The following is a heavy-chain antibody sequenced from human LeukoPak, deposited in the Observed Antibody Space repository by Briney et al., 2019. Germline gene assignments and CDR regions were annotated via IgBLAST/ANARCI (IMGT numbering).Heavy chain of an antibody. CDR2: IYTSGST. CDR3: ARDGSSGSSNDVFDI. J-gene: IGHJ3*02. V-gene: IGHV4-61*09. CDR1: GGSTSSGSYY. D-gene: IGHD1-26*01. Sequence: SQTLSLTCTFSGGSTSSGSYYWSWIRQPAGKGLEWIGHIYTSGSTNYNPSLKSRVTISIDTSKNLFSLKLSSVTATDTAVYYCARDGSSGSSNDVFDIWGQGTMVTVSA.